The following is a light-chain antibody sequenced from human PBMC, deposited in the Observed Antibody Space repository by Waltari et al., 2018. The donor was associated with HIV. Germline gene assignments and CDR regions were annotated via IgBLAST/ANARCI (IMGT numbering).Light chain of an antibody. Sequence: QSALTQPASLSGSPGQSLTPSSSVFRSDIGDYNYFSWYQQYQGKVPKLIIYDVKYRPSGVSNRFSGSKSDSAAFLNISGLQTEDEAVYHCCSYTSGSTHVFGTGTEVTVL. CDR3: CSYTSGSTHV. CDR2: DVK. J-gene: IGLJ1*01. CDR1: RSDIGDYNY. V-gene: IGLV2-14*03.